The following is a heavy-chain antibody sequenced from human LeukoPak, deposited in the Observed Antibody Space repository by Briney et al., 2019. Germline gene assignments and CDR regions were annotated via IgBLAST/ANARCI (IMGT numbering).Heavy chain of an antibody. J-gene: IGHJ4*02. CDR1: GFTFITYS. Sequence: GGSLRLSCAASGFTFITYSMNWVRQAPGKGLEWVSSIGSSATYIKYADSVKGRFTISRDNAKNSLYLQMYSLRAEDTAVYYCASGGDGYNFGYWGQGTLVTVSS. V-gene: IGHV3-21*01. CDR3: ASGGDGYNFGY. CDR2: IGSSATYI. D-gene: IGHD5-24*01.